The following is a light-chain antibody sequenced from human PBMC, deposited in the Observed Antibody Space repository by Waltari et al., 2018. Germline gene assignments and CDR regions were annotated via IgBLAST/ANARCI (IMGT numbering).Light chain of an antibody. V-gene: IGKV2-28*01. J-gene: IGKJ4*01. CDR3: MQSLQPPVT. Sequence: DIVIPQSPLSLRVTPGEPASISCKSSQSLHKSNGNNDLDWYVQKPGQSPQLLIYLGSNRASGVPDRIGGSGSGTDFTLKISRVEADDVGVYYCMQSLQPPVTFGGGTKVEI. CDR2: LGS. CDR1: QSLHKSNGNND.